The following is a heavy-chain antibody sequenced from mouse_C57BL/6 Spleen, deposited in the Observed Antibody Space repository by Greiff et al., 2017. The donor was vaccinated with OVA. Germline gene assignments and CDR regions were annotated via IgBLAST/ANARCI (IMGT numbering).Heavy chain of an antibody. V-gene: IGHV5-6*02. CDR2: ISSGGSYT. CDR3: ARRGDYFDY. J-gene: IGHJ2*01. CDR1: GFTFSSYG. Sequence: VKLEESGGDLVKPGGSLKLSCAASGFTFSSYGMSWVRQTPDKRLEWVATISSGGSYTYYPDSVKGRFTISRDNAKNTLYLQMSSLKSEDTAMYYCARRGDYFDYWGQGTTLTVSS.